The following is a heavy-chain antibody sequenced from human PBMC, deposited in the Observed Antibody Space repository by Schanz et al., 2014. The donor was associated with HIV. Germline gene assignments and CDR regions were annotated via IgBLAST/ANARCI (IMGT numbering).Heavy chain of an antibody. Sequence: EVQLLESGGGLVQPGGSLRLSCAASGFTFSNYWMHWVRQAPGKGLVWVSRINALGTTTAYADSVKGRFAISRDNAKRTLYLQMNSLRAEESAVFYCARESNGAFDLWGRGTMVTVSS. CDR1: GFTFSNYW. J-gene: IGHJ3*01. V-gene: IGHV3-74*01. CDR2: INALGTTT. CDR3: ARESNGAFDL.